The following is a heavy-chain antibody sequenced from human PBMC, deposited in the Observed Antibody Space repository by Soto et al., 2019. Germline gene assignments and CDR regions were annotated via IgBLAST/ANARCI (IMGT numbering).Heavy chain of an antibody. V-gene: IGHV1-18*01. J-gene: IGHJ4*02. CDR1: GYIFTSYG. Sequence: QVELVQSGAAVKKPGASVKVSCKASGYIFTSYGISWVRQAPGEGLEWMGWISNCNGITNYAQKVQGRVTLTTDRSTSTAYMELRSLRSDDTAVYYCAESMGGSGTYVSWGQGTLVTVSS. CDR2: ISNCNGIT. D-gene: IGHD3-10*01. CDR3: AESMGGSGTYVS.